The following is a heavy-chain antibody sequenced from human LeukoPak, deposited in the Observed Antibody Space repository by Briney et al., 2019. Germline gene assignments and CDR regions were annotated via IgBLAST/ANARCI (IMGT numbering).Heavy chain of an antibody. CDR2: IYYSGST. CDR3: ARGVTGTTYFWSDYYYMDV. V-gene: IGHV4-59*01. J-gene: IGHJ6*03. D-gene: IGHD1-1*01. Sequence: PSETLSLTCAVSGGSISSYYWSWIRQPPGKGLEWIGYIYYSGSTNYNPSLKSRVTISVDTSKNQFSLKLSSVTAAATAVYYCARGVTGTTYFWSDYYYMDVWGKGTTVTISS. CDR1: GGSISSYY.